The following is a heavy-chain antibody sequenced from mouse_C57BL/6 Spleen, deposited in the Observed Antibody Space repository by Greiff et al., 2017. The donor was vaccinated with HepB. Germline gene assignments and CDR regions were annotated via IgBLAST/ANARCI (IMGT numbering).Heavy chain of an antibody. V-gene: IGHV1-74*01. Sequence: QVQLKQPGAELVKPGASVKVSCKASGYTFTSYWMHWVKQRPGQGLEWIGRIHPSDSDTNYNQKFKGKATLTVDKSSSTAYMQLSSLTSEDSAVYYCAPHGNYGLAMDYWGQGTSVTVSS. J-gene: IGHJ4*01. D-gene: IGHD2-1*01. CDR2: IHPSDSDT. CDR1: GYTFTSYW. CDR3: APHGNYGLAMDY.